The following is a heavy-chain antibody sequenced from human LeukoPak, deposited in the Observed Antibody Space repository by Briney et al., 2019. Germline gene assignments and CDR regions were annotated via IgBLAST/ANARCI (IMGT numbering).Heavy chain of an antibody. D-gene: IGHD6-19*01. CDR3: ARMEYSSGWSSWFDP. CDR2: ISSSSSYT. J-gene: IGHJ5*02. V-gene: IGHV3-11*06. Sequence: GRSLRLSCAASGFTFSAYYMSWIRQAPGKGLEWVSYISSSSSYTNYADSVKGRFTISRDNAKNSLYLQTNSLRAEDTAVYDCARMEYSSGWSSWFDPWGQGTLVTVSS. CDR1: GFTFSAYY.